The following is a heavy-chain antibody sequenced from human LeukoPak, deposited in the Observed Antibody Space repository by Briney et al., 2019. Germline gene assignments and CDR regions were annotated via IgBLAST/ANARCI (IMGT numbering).Heavy chain of an antibody. CDR3: ASSANSRWLQIGAERRFDY. CDR2: IYHSGST. J-gene: IGHJ4*02. CDR1: GGSISSSNW. V-gene: IGHV4-4*02. D-gene: IGHD5-24*01. Sequence: SETLSLTCAVSGGSISSSNWWSWVRQPPGKGLEWIGEIYHSGSTNYNPSLKSRVTISVDKSKNQFSLKLSSVTAADTAVYYCASSANSRWLQIGAERRFDYWGQGTLVTVSS.